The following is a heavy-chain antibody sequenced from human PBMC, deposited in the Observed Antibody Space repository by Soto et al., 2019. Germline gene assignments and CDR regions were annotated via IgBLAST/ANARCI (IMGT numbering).Heavy chain of an antibody. CDR2: INAGDDNT. CDR1: GYSFISYP. J-gene: IGHJ4*02. CDR3: ARDPFTVLRGVIPYFDY. Sequence: QVRLVQSGAEVKKPGASVKVSCRASGYSFISYPMHWVRQAPGQRPEWMGWINAGDDNTYYSQKFQGRITITRDTSASTVYVELSSLRSEDTAVYYCARDPFTVLRGVIPYFDYWGQGPLVTVSS. V-gene: IGHV1-3*01. D-gene: IGHD3-10*01.